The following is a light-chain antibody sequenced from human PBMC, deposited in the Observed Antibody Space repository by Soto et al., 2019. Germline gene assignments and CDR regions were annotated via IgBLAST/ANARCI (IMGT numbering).Light chain of an antibody. V-gene: IGLV2-23*02. J-gene: IGLJ1*01. CDR2: EVF. Sequence: SCLTQPASVSGSPGQSSTIFCTGTSSDVGSYNLVSWYQQHPGKAPKLMIYEVFKRPSGVFHRFSGSKSGNTASLTISGLQAEDEADYYCCSYAGSYTYVFGTGTKVTVL. CDR3: CSYAGSYTYV. CDR1: SSDVGSYNL.